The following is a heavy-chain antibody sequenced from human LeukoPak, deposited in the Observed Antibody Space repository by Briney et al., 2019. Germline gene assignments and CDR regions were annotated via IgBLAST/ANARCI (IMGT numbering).Heavy chain of an antibody. J-gene: IGHJ3*02. CDR1: GFTFSSYW. Sequence: GGTLRLSCAASGFTFSSYWMSWVRQAPGKGLEWVANIKQDGSEKYYVDSVKGRFTISRDNAKNSLYLQMNSLRAEDTAVYYCARDRWFGELFHDAFDIWGQGTMVTVSS. V-gene: IGHV3-7*03. CDR2: IKQDGSEK. CDR3: ARDRWFGELFHDAFDI. D-gene: IGHD3-10*01.